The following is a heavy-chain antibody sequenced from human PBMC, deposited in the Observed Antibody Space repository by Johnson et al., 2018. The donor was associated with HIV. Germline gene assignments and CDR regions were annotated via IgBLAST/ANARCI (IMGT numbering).Heavy chain of an antibody. CDR2: INWNGGST. Sequence: VQLVESGGGVVRPGGSLRLSCAASGFTFDDYGMSWVRQAPGKGLEWVSDINWNGGSTGYADSVKGRFTISRDNAKNSLYVQMNSLRAEDTALYYCARHFRGVDRGAFDIWGQGTMVTVSS. CDR3: ARHFRGVDRGAFDI. CDR1: GFTFDDYG. D-gene: IGHD5-12*01. J-gene: IGHJ3*02. V-gene: IGHV3-20*04.